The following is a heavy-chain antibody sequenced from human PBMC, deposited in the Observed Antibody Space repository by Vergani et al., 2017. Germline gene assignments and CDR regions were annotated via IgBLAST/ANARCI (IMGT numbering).Heavy chain of an antibody. CDR1: GFPFSTYV. V-gene: IGHV3-30*02. CDR3: VKDHPVFDE. J-gene: IGHJ4*02. Sequence: QVQLVESGGGVVQPGESLRLSCAAPGFPFSTYVMHWVRQAPGKGLEWVAFIQKDGIDKFYADSVRGRFTISRDISKNTLYLEMNSLSAGDTALYHCVKDHPVFDEWGRGTLVSVS. CDR2: IQKDGIDK.